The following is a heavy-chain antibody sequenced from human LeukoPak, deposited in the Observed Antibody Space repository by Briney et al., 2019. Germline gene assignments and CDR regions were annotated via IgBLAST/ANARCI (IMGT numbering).Heavy chain of an antibody. CDR1: AYTFGTYG. Sequence: GGCLRLCLEAAAYTFGTYGITCVRQAPGKGLEWVSGITGTSTWTYSTDSVNGRFAFSTDNSKNTLHLQTNNLTATDTDIYARARELDSLETVFIDLCGHGTLVTVSS. D-gene: IGHD3/OR15-3a*01. CDR3: ARELDSLETVFIDL. V-gene: IGHV3-23*01. CDR2: ITGTSTWT. J-gene: IGHJ2*01.